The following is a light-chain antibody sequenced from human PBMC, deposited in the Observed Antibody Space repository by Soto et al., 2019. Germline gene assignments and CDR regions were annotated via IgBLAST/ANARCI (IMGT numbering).Light chain of an antibody. J-gene: IGLJ2*01. CDR1: SSDVGGYNY. CDR3: TSYTSSSTDADVV. Sequence: QSVLTQPASVSGSPGQSITISCTGTSSDVGGYNYVSWYQQHPGKAPKLMIYAVTDRPSGVSSRFSGSKSGNTASLTISGLQAEDEADYYCTSYTSSSTDADVVFGGGTKLTVL. CDR2: AVT. V-gene: IGLV2-14*01.